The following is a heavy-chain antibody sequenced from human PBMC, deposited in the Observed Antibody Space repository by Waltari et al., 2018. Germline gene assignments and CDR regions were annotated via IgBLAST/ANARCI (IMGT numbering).Heavy chain of an antibody. J-gene: IGHJ4*02. Sequence: QVQLVQSGAEVKKPGASVKVSCKASGYTFTSYDINWVRKATGQGLEWMGWRNPNSCNTGYAQKFQGRVTMTRNTSISTAYMELSSLRSEDTAVYYCARIHRSITIFGVVISPTFDYWGQGTLVTVSS. CDR3: ARIHRSITIFGVVISPTFDY. CDR1: GYTFTSYD. V-gene: IGHV1-8*01. CDR2: RNPNSCNT. D-gene: IGHD3-3*01.